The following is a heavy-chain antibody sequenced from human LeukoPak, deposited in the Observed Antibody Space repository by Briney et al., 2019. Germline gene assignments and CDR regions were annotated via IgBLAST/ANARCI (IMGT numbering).Heavy chain of an antibody. CDR1: GYTFTSYA. J-gene: IGHJ4*02. V-gene: IGHV1-3*01. CDR3: ARADMVVAATYYFDY. D-gene: IGHD2-15*01. Sequence: ASVKVSSKASGYTFTSYAMHWVRQAPGQRLEWMGWINAGNGNTKYSQKFQGRVTITRDTSASTAYMELSSLRSEDTAVYYCARADMVVAATYYFDYWGQGTLVTVSS. CDR2: INAGNGNT.